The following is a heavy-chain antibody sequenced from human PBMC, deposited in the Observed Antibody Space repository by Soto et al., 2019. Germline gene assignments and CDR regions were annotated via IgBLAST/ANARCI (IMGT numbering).Heavy chain of an antibody. V-gene: IGHV1-8*01. J-gene: IGHJ5*02. CDR1: GYSFTNND. CDR3: ARMETFGSLNWFDP. CDR2: MNPGSGDT. Sequence: ASVNVSCKASGYSFTNNDVSWVRQATGQGLELMGLMNPGSGDTGYAQKFQGRVTMTRXNXXAXAXMXLXXXRSDXAAIYYCARMETFGSLNWFDPWGQGTLVTVSS. D-gene: IGHD3-16*01.